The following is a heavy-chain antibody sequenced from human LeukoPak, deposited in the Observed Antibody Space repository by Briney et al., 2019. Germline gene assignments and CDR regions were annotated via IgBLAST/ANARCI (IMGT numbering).Heavy chain of an antibody. J-gene: IGHJ3*02. Sequence: SETLSLTCTVSGGSIRSSYYYWGWIRQPPGTGLEWIGSIYDSGSTYYNPSLKSRVTISEDTSKNQFSLKLNSVTAADTAVYYCARAEFGDSSGYYPSSAFDIWGQGTMVTVSS. CDR2: IYDSGST. D-gene: IGHD3-22*01. CDR1: GGSIRSSYYY. V-gene: IGHV4-39*01. CDR3: ARAEFGDSSGYYPSSAFDI.